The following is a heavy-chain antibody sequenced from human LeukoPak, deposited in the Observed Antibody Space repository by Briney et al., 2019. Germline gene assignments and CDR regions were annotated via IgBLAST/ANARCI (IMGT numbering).Heavy chain of an antibody. CDR3: ARGVRIAVADPHLDY. J-gene: IGHJ4*02. Sequence: SETLSLTCGVYGGSFSGYHWNWIRQPPGEGLEWIGEINHSGSTNYNPSLKSRVTISVDTSKKQFSLRLSSVTAADTAVYFCARGVRIAVADPHLDYWGQGTLVTVSS. CDR1: GGSFSGYH. V-gene: IGHV4-34*01. CDR2: INHSGST. D-gene: IGHD6-19*01.